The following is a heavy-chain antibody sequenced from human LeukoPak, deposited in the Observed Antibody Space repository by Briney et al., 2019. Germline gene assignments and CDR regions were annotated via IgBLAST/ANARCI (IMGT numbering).Heavy chain of an antibody. J-gene: IGHJ4*02. Sequence: PSETLSLTCAVSGYSINSGYYWGWIRQPPGKGLEWIGSMYHSGSTYYNPSLKSRVTLSVDTSKNQFPLKLSSVTAADTAVYYCARRIGTSYFDYWGQGTLVTVSS. CDR2: MYHSGST. CDR1: GYSINSGYY. V-gene: IGHV4-38-2*01. D-gene: IGHD1-1*01. CDR3: ARRIGTSYFDY.